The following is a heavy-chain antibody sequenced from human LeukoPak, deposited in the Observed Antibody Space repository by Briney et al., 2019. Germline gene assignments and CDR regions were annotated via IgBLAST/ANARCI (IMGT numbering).Heavy chain of an antibody. D-gene: IGHD2-2*03. CDR3: AVGYCSTTSCPESYYFYGMDV. Sequence: SVKVSCKASGGTFSFFVISWVRQAPGQGLEWMGRIIPLLRMANYAQKFQGRVTITADKSTSTAYMELSSLISEDTAVYYCAVGYCSTTSCPESYYFYGMDVWGQGTTVTVSS. J-gene: IGHJ6*02. CDR2: IIPLLRMA. CDR1: GGTFSFFV. V-gene: IGHV1-69*04.